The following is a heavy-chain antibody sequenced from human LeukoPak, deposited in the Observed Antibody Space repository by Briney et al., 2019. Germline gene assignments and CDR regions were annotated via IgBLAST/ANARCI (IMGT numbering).Heavy chain of an antibody. Sequence: GRSLRLSCAASGFIFDAYGMHWVRQAPGKGLEWVSGISWNSGTIGYADSVKGRFTISRDDAKNSLYLHMNSLRAEDTALYFCAKDKAGYRYYFDYWGQGILVTVSS. CDR3: AKDKAGYRYYFDY. CDR1: GFIFDAYG. CDR2: ISWNSGTI. V-gene: IGHV3-9*01. D-gene: IGHD5-24*01. J-gene: IGHJ4*02.